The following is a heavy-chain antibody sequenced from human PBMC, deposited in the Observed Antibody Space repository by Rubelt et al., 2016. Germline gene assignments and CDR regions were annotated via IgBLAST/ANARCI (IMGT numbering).Heavy chain of an antibody. J-gene: IGHJ5*02. CDR1: GYTFTSYY. CDR3: ARSPRYDFEDNWFDP. V-gene: IGHV1-46*01. D-gene: IGHD3-3*01. Sequence: QVQLVQSGAEVKKPGASVKVSCKASGYTFTSYYLHWVRQAPGQGLEWMGIINPSGGSTSYAPKIQGRVTMTRDTSTSTVYMELSSLRSEETAVYYCARSPRYDFEDNWFDPWGQGTLVTVSS. CDR2: INPSGGST.